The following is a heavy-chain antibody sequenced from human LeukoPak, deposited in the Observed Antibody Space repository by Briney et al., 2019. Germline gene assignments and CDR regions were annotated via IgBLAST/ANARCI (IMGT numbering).Heavy chain of an antibody. Sequence: SETLSLPRTVYGGSFSGYYWSWIRQPPGEGLEWIGEIYHTGGTDYNPSLKSRVTISVDTSKNQFSLKLSSVTAADTAVYYCARDWGSGSPNWFDPWGQGTLVTVSS. CDR3: ARDWGSGSPNWFDP. J-gene: IGHJ5*02. D-gene: IGHD1-26*01. V-gene: IGHV4-34*01. CDR1: GGSFSGYY. CDR2: IYHTGGT.